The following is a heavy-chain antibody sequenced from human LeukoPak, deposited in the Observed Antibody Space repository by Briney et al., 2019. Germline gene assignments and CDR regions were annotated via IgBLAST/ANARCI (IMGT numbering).Heavy chain of an antibody. CDR1: GGSISSSNW. CDR2: IYRGGST. V-gene: IGHV4-4*02. Sequence: SGTLSLTCAVSGGSISSSNWWSWVRQPPGKGLGWIGGIYRGGSTNYNPSLKNLVSISVDTSKNQFSLTLTSGTAADTAFYYCARGGIRGYSAFDNLDFWGLGTHVTVSS. D-gene: IGHD5-12*01. J-gene: IGHJ4*02. CDR3: ARGGIRGYSAFDNLDF.